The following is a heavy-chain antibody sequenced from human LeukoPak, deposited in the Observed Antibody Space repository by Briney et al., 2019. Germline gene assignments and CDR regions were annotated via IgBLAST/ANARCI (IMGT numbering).Heavy chain of an antibody. Sequence: PSETLSLTCTVSGGSISRSSYYWGWIRQPPGKGLEWIGSIYYSGSTYYNPSLKSRVTISVDTSKNQFSLKLSSVTAADTAVYYCARRRPYCSGGSCYDNWFDPWGQGTLVTVSS. D-gene: IGHD2-15*01. CDR1: GGSISRSSYY. CDR2: IYYSGST. CDR3: ARRRPYCSGGSCYDNWFDP. J-gene: IGHJ5*02. V-gene: IGHV4-39*01.